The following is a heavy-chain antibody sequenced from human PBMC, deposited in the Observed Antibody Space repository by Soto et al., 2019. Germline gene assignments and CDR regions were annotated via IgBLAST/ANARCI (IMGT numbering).Heavy chain of an antibody. J-gene: IGHJ2*01. CDR3: ARGLTREEPWYFGL. Sequence: AQLQQWGAGLLMPSETLSLTCAVSNGSFSGYYGSWIRQPPGKGLEWIGEIAHSGSTNYSPSLKSRVTMSVDTSKNQFSLKLTSVTAADTAVYYCARGLTREEPWYFGLWGRGTLVTVSS. CDR1: NGSFSGYY. D-gene: IGHD2-2*01. CDR2: IAHSGST. V-gene: IGHV4-34*01.